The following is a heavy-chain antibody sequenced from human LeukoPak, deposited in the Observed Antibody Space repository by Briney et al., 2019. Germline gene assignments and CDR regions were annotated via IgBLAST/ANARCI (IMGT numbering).Heavy chain of an antibody. Sequence: GRSLRLSCAASGFTSSSYAMHWVRQAPGKGLEWVAVISYDGSNKYYADSVKGRFTISRDNSKNTLYLQMNSLRAEDTAVYYCARESLSSGSFDYWGQGTLVTVSS. D-gene: IGHD6-19*01. J-gene: IGHJ4*02. V-gene: IGHV3-30-3*01. CDR3: ARESLSSGSFDY. CDR2: ISYDGSNK. CDR1: GFTSSSYA.